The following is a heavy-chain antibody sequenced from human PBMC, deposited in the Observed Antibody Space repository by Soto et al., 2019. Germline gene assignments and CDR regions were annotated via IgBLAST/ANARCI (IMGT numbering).Heavy chain of an antibody. CDR2: ISAYNGNT. V-gene: IGHV1-18*01. CDR3: ARDRGVAPPVAGNAHYYYYMDV. J-gene: IGHJ6*03. D-gene: IGHD6-19*01. Sequence: QDQLLQSGVEVKKPGASVKVSCKASGYSFTNYGITWVRQAPGQGFEWMGWISAYNGNTNYAQKLQGRVTLTTDASTSTGYLELSSLSSNDTAVYYCARDRGVAPPVAGNAHYYYYMDVWGKGTTVTVSS. CDR1: GYSFTNYG.